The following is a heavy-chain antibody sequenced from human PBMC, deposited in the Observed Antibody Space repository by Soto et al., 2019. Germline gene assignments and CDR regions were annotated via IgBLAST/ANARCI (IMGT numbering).Heavy chain of an antibody. Sequence: QVQLVESGGGVVQPGRSLRLSCAASGIIFHTYGMHWVRQAPGKGLEWVAVISHDGSTIYYADSVKGRFTISRDNSKNTLFLQMSSLRAEDTAVYYCAKPVQENGNHYDFWYFDLWGRGTLVTVSS. D-gene: IGHD3-3*01. V-gene: IGHV3-30*18. CDR1: GIIFHTYG. CDR2: ISHDGSTI. CDR3: AKPVQENGNHYDFWYFDL. J-gene: IGHJ2*01.